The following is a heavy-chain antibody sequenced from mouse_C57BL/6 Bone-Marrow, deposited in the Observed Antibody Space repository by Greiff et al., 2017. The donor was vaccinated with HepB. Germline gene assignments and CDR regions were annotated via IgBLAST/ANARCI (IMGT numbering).Heavy chain of an antibody. CDR3: ARAITTNYFDY. D-gene: IGHD1-1*01. Sequence: QVHVKQPGAELVRPGSSVKLSCKASGYTFTSYWMHWVKQRPIQGLEWIGNIDPSDSETHYNQKFKDKATLTVDKSSSTAYMQLSSLTSEDSAVYYCARAITTNYFDYWGQGTTLTVSS. CDR1: GYTFTSYW. V-gene: IGHV1-52*01. J-gene: IGHJ2*01. CDR2: IDPSDSET.